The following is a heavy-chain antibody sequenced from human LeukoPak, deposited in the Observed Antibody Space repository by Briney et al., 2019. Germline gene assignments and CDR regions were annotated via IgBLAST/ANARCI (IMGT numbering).Heavy chain of an antibody. Sequence: GGSLRLSCAASGFTFDDYAMHWVRQAPGKGLEWVSLISGNGANTYYGVSVKGRFTISRDNSKNSLYLQMDSLRTGDTGLYYCAKGRQWLVHYWGQGTPVTVSS. CDR1: GFTFDDYA. CDR2: ISGNGANT. V-gene: IGHV3-43*02. D-gene: IGHD6-19*01. J-gene: IGHJ4*02. CDR3: AKGRQWLVHY.